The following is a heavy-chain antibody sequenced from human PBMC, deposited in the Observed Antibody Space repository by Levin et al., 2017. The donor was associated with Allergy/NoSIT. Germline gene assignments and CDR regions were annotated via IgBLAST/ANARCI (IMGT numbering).Heavy chain of an antibody. D-gene: IGHD6-13*01. Sequence: GGSLRLSCAASGFTFSTYWMHWVRQAPGKGLVWVSRIISDGSITTYADSVKGRFTISRDNAKNTLYLQMNSLRAEDTAVYYCARGPPHYSSNLDVWGQGTTVTVSS. CDR3: ARGPPHYSSNLDV. CDR1: GFTFSTYW. CDR2: IISDGSIT. J-gene: IGHJ6*02. V-gene: IGHV3-74*01.